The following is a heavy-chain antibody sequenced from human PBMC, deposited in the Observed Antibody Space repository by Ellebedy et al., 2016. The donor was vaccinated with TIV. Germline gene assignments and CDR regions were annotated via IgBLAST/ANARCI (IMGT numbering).Heavy chain of an antibody. CDR2: ITGSSKTM. V-gene: IGHV3-48*02. Sequence: GESLKISCAASGFTFSGATMTWVRQAPGKGLEWLAYITGSSKTMYYADSVEGRFTISRDNAKNSLHLQMSSLRDDDTAVYYCARLTTDYFGSGSHYFDSWGQGTLVTVSS. CDR3: ARLTTDYFGSGSHYFDS. D-gene: IGHD3-10*01. J-gene: IGHJ4*02. CDR1: GFTFSGAT.